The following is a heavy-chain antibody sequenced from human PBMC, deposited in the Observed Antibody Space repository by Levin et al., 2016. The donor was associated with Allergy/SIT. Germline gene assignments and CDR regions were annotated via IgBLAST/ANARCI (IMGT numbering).Heavy chain of an antibody. D-gene: IGHD3-22*01. V-gene: IGHV4-39*07. CDR2: IYYSGST. CDR3: ARGLYLYYYDSSGYFHDAFDI. Sequence: WIRQPPGKGLEWIGSIYYSGSTYYNPSLKSRVTISVDTSKNQFSLKLSSVTAADTAVYYCARGLYLYYYDSSGYFHDAFDIWGQGTMVTVSS. J-gene: IGHJ3*02.